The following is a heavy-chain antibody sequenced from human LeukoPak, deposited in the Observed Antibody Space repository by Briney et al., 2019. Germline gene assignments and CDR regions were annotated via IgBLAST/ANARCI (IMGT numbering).Heavy chain of an antibody. CDR1: GDSVSSNSAS. CDR2: TFYTSKWNN. D-gene: IGHD3-22*01. Sequence: SQTLSLTCAISGDSVSSNSASWNWFRQSPSRGLEWLGMTFYTSKWNNDYAVSVKSRITINPDTSKNHFSLQLNSVTPEDTAVYYCARRRYYDYTGFFDYWGQGTLVTVSS. V-gene: IGHV6-1*01. J-gene: IGHJ4*02. CDR3: ARRRYYDYTGFFDY.